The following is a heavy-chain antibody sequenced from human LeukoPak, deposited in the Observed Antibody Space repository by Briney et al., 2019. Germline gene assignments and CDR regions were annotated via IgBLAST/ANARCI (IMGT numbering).Heavy chain of an antibody. D-gene: IGHD2-2*01. Sequence: VASVKVSCKASGYTFTGYYMHWVRQAPGQGLEWMGWVNPSSGGTNYAQKFQGRVTMTRDTSISTAYMELSSLRSDDTAVYYCARLGRDCSSTSCTWGQGTMVTVSS. J-gene: IGHJ3*01. V-gene: IGHV1-2*02. CDR3: ARLGRDCSSTSCT. CDR2: VNPSSGGT. CDR1: GYTFTGYY.